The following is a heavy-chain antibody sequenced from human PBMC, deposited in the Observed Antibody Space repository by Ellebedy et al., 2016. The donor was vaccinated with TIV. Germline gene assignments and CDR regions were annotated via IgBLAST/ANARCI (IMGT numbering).Heavy chain of an antibody. J-gene: IGHJ4*02. CDR3: AKDGSRFRYSSWEFDY. CDR2: ISWNSGSI. V-gene: IGHV3-9*01. D-gene: IGHD6-13*01. CDR1: GFTFDDYA. Sequence: SLKISXAASGFTFDDYAMHWVRQAPGKGLEWVSGISWNSGSIGYADSVKGRFTISRDNAKNSLYLQMNSLRAEDTALYYCAKDGSRFRYSSWEFDYWGQGTLVTVSS.